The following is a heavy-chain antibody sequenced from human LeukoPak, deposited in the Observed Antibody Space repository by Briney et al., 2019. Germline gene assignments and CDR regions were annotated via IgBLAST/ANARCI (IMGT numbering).Heavy chain of an antibody. J-gene: IGHJ5*02. CDR2: IYYSGST. CDR1: GGSFSGYY. V-gene: IGHV4-59*01. Sequence: SEALSLTCAVYGGSFSGYYWSWIRQPPGKGLEWIGYIYYSGSTNYNPSLKSRVTISVDTSKNQFSLKLSSVTAADTAVYYCARTIALRECCPPSFWFDPWGQGTLVTVSS. CDR3: ARTIALRECCPPSFWFDP. D-gene: IGHD3-10*01.